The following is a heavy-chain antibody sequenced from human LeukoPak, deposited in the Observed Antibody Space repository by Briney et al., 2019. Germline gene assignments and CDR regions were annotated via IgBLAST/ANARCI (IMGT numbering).Heavy chain of an antibody. CDR3: ARESGYYDVLTGYYNQNWFDP. CDR2: MYYRGST. J-gene: IGHJ5*02. Sequence: SETLSLTCTVSGGSISSVNYHWGWIRQPPGKGLEWIGNMYYRGSTYYNPSLKSRVTISVDTSKNQFSLKLTSVTAADTAAFYCARESGYYDVLTGYYNQNWFDPWGQGTLVTVSS. D-gene: IGHD3-9*01. V-gene: IGHV4-39*02. CDR1: GGSISSVNYH.